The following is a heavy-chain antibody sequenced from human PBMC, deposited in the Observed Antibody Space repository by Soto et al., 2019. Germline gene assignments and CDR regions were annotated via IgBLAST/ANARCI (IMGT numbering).Heavy chain of an antibody. Sequence: GGSLKLPCATSWFTCSSYELNCVRQSPCKWLEWFSYISSSSSYIYYAGSVKGRFTISRDNSKNTLYLQMNNLRVEDTAVYYCAKIGTSSSVSLPLVLLDYWGQGALVTVSS. CDR3: AKIGTSSSVSLPLVLLDY. J-gene: IGHJ4*02. CDR2: ISSSSSYI. V-gene: IGHV3-21*05. CDR1: WFTCSSYE. D-gene: IGHD6-6*01.